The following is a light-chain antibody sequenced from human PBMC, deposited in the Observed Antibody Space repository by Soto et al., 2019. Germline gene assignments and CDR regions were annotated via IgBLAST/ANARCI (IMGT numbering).Light chain of an antibody. Sequence: DILMTQSPSTLSASVGDRVIITCRASPSISNWVAWYQQEPGQAPKLLIYKASILESGVPSRFIRSGLGTYFTLPINCLQPGDFATYYCPQDNGFPYAFGQDTKLEIK. J-gene: IGKJ2*01. CDR3: PQDNGFPYA. V-gene: IGKV1-5*03. CDR2: KAS. CDR1: PSISNW.